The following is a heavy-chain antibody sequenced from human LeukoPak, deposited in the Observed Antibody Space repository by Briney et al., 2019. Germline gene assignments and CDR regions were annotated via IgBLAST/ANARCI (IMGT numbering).Heavy chain of an antibody. J-gene: IGHJ4*02. CDR1: GFTLSSYA. V-gene: IGHV3-23*01. CDR3: AKSPQGRIQLWFY. Sequence: PGGSQRLSCAASGFTLSSYAMSWVRQAPGKGLEWVSAISGSGGSTYYADSVKGRFTISRDNSKNTLYLQMNSLRAEDTAVYYCAKSPQGRIQLWFYWGQGTLVTVSS. CDR2: ISGSGGST. D-gene: IGHD5-18*01.